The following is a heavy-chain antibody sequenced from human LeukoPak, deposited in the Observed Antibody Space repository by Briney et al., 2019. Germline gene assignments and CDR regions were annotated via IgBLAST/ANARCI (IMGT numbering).Heavy chain of an antibody. CDR3: ARQPAYSSGWTGYYFDY. J-gene: IGHJ4*02. CDR1: GFTFSSYA. D-gene: IGHD6-19*01. CDR2: ISYDGSNK. V-gene: IGHV3-30-3*01. Sequence: GGSLRLSRAASGFTFSSYAMHWVRQAPGKGLEWVAVISYDGSNKYYADSVKGRFTISRDNSKNTLYLQMNSLRAEDTAVYYCARQPAYSSGWTGYYFDYWGQGTLVTVSS.